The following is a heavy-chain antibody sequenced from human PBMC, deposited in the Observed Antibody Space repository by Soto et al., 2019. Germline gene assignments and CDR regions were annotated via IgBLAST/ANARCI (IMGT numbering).Heavy chain of an antibody. V-gene: IGHV3-30-3*01. CDR3: ARATLLVDY. D-gene: IGHD2-15*01. CDR1: GFTFSSYA. J-gene: IGHJ4*02. CDR2: ISYDGSNK. Sequence: QVQLVESGGGVVQPGRSLRLSCAASGFTFSSYAMHWVRQAPGKGLEWVAVISYDGSNKYYADSVKGRFTISRDNSKNTLYLQMNSLRAEDTAVYYCARATLLVDYWGQGTLVTVSS.